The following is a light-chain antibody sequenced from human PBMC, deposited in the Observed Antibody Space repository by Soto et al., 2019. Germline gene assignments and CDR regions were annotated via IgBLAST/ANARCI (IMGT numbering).Light chain of an antibody. J-gene: IGKJ3*01. V-gene: IGKV3-11*01. Sequence: EIVLTQSPATLSLSPGERATLSCRASQRVSSYLAWYQQKPGQAPRLLSYDASNRATGIPAMFSGSGSGTDFTLYISGLEPEDFAVYYCQQRSSWPLFTFGPGTKVDI. CDR1: QRVSSY. CDR2: DAS. CDR3: QQRSSWPLFT.